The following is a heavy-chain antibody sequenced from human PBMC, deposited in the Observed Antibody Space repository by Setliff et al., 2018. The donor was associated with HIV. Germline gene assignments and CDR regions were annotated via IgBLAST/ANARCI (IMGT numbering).Heavy chain of an antibody. CDR2: IYYTGGT. CDR1: GGSISSYY. CDR3: ARYSSSWYAHF. V-gene: IGHV4-59*01. Sequence: SETLSLTCNVSGGSISSYYWSWIRKPPGKELEWIGYIYYTGGTTYNPSLKSRVSISIDASKNHFSLNLTSVTAADTAVYYCARYSSSWYAHFWGQGTLVTVSS. D-gene: IGHD6-13*01. J-gene: IGHJ4*02.